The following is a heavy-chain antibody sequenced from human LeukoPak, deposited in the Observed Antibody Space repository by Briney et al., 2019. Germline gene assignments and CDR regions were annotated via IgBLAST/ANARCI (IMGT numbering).Heavy chain of an antibody. CDR1: GFTFSRYW. V-gene: IGHV3-74*01. CDR3: ARDRYYDSSGYYLRDFDY. J-gene: IGHJ4*02. D-gene: IGHD3-22*01. Sequence: GGSLRLSCVASGFTFSRYWMHWVRQAPGKGLVWVSRSNSDGSSTNYADSVKGRFTISRDNAKNTLYLQMNSLRAEDTAVYYCARDRYYDSSGYYLRDFDYWGQGTLVTVSS. CDR2: SNSDGSST.